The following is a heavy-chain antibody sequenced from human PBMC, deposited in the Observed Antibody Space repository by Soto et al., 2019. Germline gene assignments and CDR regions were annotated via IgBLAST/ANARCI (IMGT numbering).Heavy chain of an antibody. CDR1: GGSISSGGYY. D-gene: IGHD3-22*01. J-gene: IGHJ4*02. CDR2: IYYSGSI. Sequence: QVQLQESGPGLVKPSQTLSLTCTVSGGSISSGGYYWSWIRQHPGKGLEWIGYIYYSGSIYYNPARKRRVTIPVDTSKNQFSLKLSSVTAADTAVYYCARGPSSGYYFVAYWGQGTLVTVSS. CDR3: ARGPSSGYYFVAY. V-gene: IGHV4-31*03.